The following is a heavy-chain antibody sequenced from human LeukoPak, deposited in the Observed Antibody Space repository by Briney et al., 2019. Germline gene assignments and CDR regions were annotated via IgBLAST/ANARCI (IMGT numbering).Heavy chain of an antibody. V-gene: IGHV3-9*03. CDR3: AKESSRYCSSTSCYFGAFDI. Sequence: GRSLRLSCAASGFTFDDYAMHWVRRAPGKGLEWVSGISWNSGSIGYSDSVKGRFTISRDNAKNSLYLQMNSLRAEDMALYYCAKESSRYCSSTSCYFGAFDIWGQGTMVTVSS. D-gene: IGHD2-2*01. J-gene: IGHJ3*02. CDR1: GFTFDDYA. CDR2: ISWNSGSI.